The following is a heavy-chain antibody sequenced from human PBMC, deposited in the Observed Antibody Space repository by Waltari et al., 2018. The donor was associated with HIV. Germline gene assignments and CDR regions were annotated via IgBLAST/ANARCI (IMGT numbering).Heavy chain of an antibody. J-gene: IGHJ4*02. CDR1: GYTFSSFW. D-gene: IGHD1-26*01. Sequence: EQQLVPSGAEVKKPGESLKISCKGSGYTFSSFWIVWVRQMPGNGLEWMGTIYPGDADTRYSPSFQGQVTISADKSISTAYLQWSSLKASDSAMYYCARRRGSYSGSYYSLDYWGQGTLVTVSS. V-gene: IGHV5-51*03. CDR3: ARRRGSYSGSYYSLDY. CDR2: IYPGDADT.